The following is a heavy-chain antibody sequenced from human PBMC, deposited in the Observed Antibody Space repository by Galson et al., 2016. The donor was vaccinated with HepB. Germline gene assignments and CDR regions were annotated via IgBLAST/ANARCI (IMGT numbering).Heavy chain of an antibody. CDR2: ISADNGNT. J-gene: IGHJ5*02. CDR3: AREGSAGHPNWFDP. Sequence: SVKVSCKASGYTFTTYAISWVRQAPGQGLEWMGWISADNGNTDYSQKLQGRITMTTDTLTSSAYMDLSFVTAADTAMYFCAREGSAGHPNWFDPWGQGTLVTVSP. V-gene: IGHV1-18*01. CDR1: GYTFTTYA. D-gene: IGHD1-14*01.